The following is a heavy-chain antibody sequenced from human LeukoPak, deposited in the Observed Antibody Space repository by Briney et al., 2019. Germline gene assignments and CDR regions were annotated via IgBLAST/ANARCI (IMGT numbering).Heavy chain of an antibody. V-gene: IGHV4-34*01. J-gene: IGHJ6*03. CDR3: ARGGFTMVRGVIARTRSNYYYYMDV. Sequence: SETLSLTCAVYGGSFSGYYWSWIRQPPGKGLEWIGEINHSGSTNYNPSLKSRVTISVDTSKNQFSLKLSSVTAADTAVYYCARGGFTMVRGVIARTRSNYYYYMDVWGKGTTVTVSS. D-gene: IGHD3-10*01. CDR2: INHSGST. CDR1: GGSFSGYY.